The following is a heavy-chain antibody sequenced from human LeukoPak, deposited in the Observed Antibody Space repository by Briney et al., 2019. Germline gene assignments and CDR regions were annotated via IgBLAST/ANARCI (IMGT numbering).Heavy chain of an antibody. D-gene: IGHD2-2*01. Sequence: SETLSLTCAVYGGSFSGCYWSWIRQPPGKGLEWIGEINHSGSTNYNPPLKSRVTISVDTSKNQFSLKLSSVTAADTAVYYCARAPPDIVVVPDATKLKGGWFGPWGQGTLVTVSS. V-gene: IGHV4-34*01. CDR1: GGSFSGCY. CDR3: ARAPPDIVVVPDATKLKGGWFGP. CDR2: INHSGST. J-gene: IGHJ5*02.